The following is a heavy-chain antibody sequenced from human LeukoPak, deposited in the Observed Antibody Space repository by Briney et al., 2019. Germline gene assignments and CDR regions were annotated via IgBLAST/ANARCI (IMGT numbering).Heavy chain of an antibody. D-gene: IGHD3-10*01. Sequence: PSETLSLTCTVSGGSISSYYWSWIRQPPGKGLEWIGCIYYSGSTNYNPSFKSRVTISVDTSKNQFSLKLSSVTAADTAVYYCARVRKWFGELLFNWFDPWGQGTLVTVSS. CDR3: ARVRKWFGELLFNWFDP. CDR1: GGSISSYY. CDR2: IYYSGST. J-gene: IGHJ5*02. V-gene: IGHV4-59*01.